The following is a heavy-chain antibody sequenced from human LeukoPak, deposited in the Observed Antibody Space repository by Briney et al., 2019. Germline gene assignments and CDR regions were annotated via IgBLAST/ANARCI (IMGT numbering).Heavy chain of an antibody. Sequence: SETLSLTCTVSGGSISSYHWGWIRQPAGKGLEWIGRIYTSGSTNYNPSLKSRVTMSVDTSKNQFSLKLSSVTAADTAVYYCARGDAVADPYYFDYWGQGTLVTVSS. CDR3: ARGDAVADPYYFDY. CDR2: IYTSGST. CDR1: GGSISSYH. D-gene: IGHD6-19*01. V-gene: IGHV4-4*07. J-gene: IGHJ4*02.